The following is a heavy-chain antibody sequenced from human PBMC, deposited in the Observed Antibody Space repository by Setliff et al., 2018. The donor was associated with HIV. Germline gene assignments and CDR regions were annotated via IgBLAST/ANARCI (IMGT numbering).Heavy chain of an antibody. CDR3: ARLPPHCGGYCFNFDY. D-gene: IGHD2-21*02. Sequence: SETLSLTCTVSGGSINDYYWSWIRQPPGKGLEWIGYIYYSGSTNYNPSLKSRITISVDTSKSKFSLTLRSVTAADTAVYYCARLPPHCGGYCFNFDYWGQGKLVTVSS. V-gene: IGHV4-59*08. CDR1: GGSINDYY. J-gene: IGHJ4*02. CDR2: IYYSGST.